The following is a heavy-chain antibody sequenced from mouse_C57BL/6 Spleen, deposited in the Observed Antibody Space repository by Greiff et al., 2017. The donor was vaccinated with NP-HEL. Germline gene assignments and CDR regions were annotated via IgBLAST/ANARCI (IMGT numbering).Heavy chain of an antibody. J-gene: IGHJ3*01. D-gene: IGHD2-3*01. Sequence: VQLQQSGPELVPPLASVKLSCKASFSPFPRSSLPFFPPLPFPFLSFLFFLYPLYCSTKYNEKFKGKATLTVDTSSSTAYMELHSLTSEDSAVYFCARSTFDGYYAWFAYWGQGTLVTVSA. V-gene: IGHV1-85*01. CDR1: FSPFPRSS. CDR2: LYPLYCST. CDR3: ARSTFDGYYAWFAY.